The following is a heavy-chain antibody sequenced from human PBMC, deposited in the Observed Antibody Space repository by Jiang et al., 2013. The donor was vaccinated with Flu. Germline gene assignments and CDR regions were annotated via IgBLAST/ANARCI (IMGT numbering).Heavy chain of an antibody. CDR3: VRGFCGGDCYQKTAHAFDI. V-gene: IGHV1-2*06. CDR1: GYTFTGYY. D-gene: IGHD2-21*01. J-gene: IGHJ3*02. Sequence: SGAEVKKPGASVKVSCKASGYTFTGYYMHWVRQAPGQGLEWMGRINPNSGGTNYAQKFQGRVTMTRDTSISTAYMELSRLRSDDTAVYYCVRGFCGGDCYQKTAHAFDIWGQGTMVTVSS. CDR2: INPNSGGT.